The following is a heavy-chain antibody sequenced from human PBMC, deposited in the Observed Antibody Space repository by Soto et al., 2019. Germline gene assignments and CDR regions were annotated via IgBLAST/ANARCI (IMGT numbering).Heavy chain of an antibody. J-gene: IGHJ6*02. CDR3: ARQEGYCTNGVCYTDYGMDV. Sequence: LRLSCAASGFIFSRYWMHWVRQAPGKGLVWVSRINSDGSSTRYADSVKGRFTISRDTAKNTLYLQMNSLRAEDTAVYYCARQEGYCTNGVCYTDYGMDVWGQGTTVTVSS. CDR2: INSDGSST. CDR1: GFIFSRYW. V-gene: IGHV3-74*01. D-gene: IGHD2-8*01.